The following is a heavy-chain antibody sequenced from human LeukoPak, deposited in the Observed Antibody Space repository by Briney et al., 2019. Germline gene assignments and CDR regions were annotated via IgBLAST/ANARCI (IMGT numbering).Heavy chain of an antibody. CDR3: AKGGSLYSSGQPLYYFDY. CDR1: GFTFSSYA. D-gene: IGHD6-19*01. J-gene: IGHJ4*02. Sequence: GGSLRLSCAASGFTFSSYAMSRVRQAPGKGLEWVSAISGSGGSTYYADSVKGRFTISRDNSKNTLYLQMNSLRAEDTAVYYCAKGGSLYSSGQPLYYFDYWGQGTLVTVSS. V-gene: IGHV3-23*01. CDR2: ISGSGGST.